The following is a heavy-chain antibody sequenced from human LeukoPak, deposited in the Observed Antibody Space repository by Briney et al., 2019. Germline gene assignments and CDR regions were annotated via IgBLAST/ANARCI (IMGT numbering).Heavy chain of an antibody. J-gene: IGHJ3*02. Sequence: SVKVSCKASGGTFSSYAISWVRQAPGQGLEWMGGIIPIFGTANYAQKFQGRVTITADKSTSTAYMELSSLRSEDTAVYYCAGGPYSSGWYSAGNDAFDIWGQGTMVTVSS. CDR3: AGGPYSSGWYSAGNDAFDI. V-gene: IGHV1-69*06. D-gene: IGHD6-19*01. CDR2: IIPIFGTA. CDR1: GGTFSSYA.